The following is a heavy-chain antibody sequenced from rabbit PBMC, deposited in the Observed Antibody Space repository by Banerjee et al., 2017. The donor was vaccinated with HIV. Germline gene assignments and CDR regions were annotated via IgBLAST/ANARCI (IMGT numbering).Heavy chain of an antibody. Sequence: QEQLEESGGDLVKPEGSLALTCKASGFSLSNNYVMCWVRQAPGKGLEWIACIYAGSSGSTYYASWAKGRFTISKTSSTTVTLQMTSLTVADTATYFCARIDYTYGYAGYAYATWYYFNLWGPGTLVTVS. D-gene: IGHD6-1*01. V-gene: IGHV1S45*01. J-gene: IGHJ4*01. CDR2: IYAGSSGST. CDR3: ARIDYTYGYAGYAYATWYYFNL. CDR1: GFSLSNNYV.